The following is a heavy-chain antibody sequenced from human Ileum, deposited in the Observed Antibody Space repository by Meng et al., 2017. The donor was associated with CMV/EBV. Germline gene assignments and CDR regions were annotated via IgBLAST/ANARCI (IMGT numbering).Heavy chain of an antibody. CDR1: GYTVTGYY. Sequence: QVQLVQAGAEWNKLGPLVQVACKAAGYTVTGYYVHWVRQVPGQGLEWMGWINPKSGGTKFAQNFQGRVSMTRDTSINTAFMELSRLRSDDTAVYFCARGVRMGSTREYSFDFWGQGTLVTVSS. CDR3: ARGVRMGSTREYSFDF. CDR2: INPKSGGT. J-gene: IGHJ4*02. D-gene: IGHD2/OR15-2a*01. V-gene: IGHV1-2*02.